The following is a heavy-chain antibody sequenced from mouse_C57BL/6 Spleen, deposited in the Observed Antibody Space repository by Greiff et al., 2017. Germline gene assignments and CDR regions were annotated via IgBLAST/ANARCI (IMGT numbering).Heavy chain of an antibody. CDR1: GFTFSDYG. Sequence: EVMLVESGGGLVKPGGSLKLSCAASGFTFSDYGMHWVRQAPEKGLEWVAYISSGSSTIYYADTVKGRFTISRDNAKNTLFLQMTSLRSEDTAMYYCARSHGSSSYAMDYWGQGTSVTVSS. D-gene: IGHD1-1*01. V-gene: IGHV5-17*01. CDR2: ISSGSSTI. CDR3: ARSHGSSSYAMDY. J-gene: IGHJ4*01.